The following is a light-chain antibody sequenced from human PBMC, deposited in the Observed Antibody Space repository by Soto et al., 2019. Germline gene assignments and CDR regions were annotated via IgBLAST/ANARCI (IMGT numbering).Light chain of an antibody. J-gene: IGKJ1*01. CDR3: QQYNTYSRT. CDR2: DAS. Sequence: DIQLTQSPSFLSASVGDRVSITCRASQGISSYLAWYQQKPGKAPKLLIYDASTLESGVPSRFSGSGSGTEFTLTISSLQPDDFATYYCQQYNTYSRTFGQGTKVDI. V-gene: IGKV1-9*01. CDR1: QGISSY.